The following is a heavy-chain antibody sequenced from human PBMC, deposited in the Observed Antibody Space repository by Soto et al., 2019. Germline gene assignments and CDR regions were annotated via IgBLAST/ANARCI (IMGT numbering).Heavy chain of an antibody. V-gene: IGHV3-33*01. Sequence: QVQLVESGGGVVQPGRSLRLSCAASGFTFSSYGMHWVRQAPGKGLEWVAVIWYDGSNKYYADSVKGRFTISRDNSKNTRYLQMNSLRAEDTAVYYGARVGITGTTFRGFDYWGQGTLVTVSS. CDR1: GFTFSSYG. CDR2: IWYDGSNK. CDR3: ARVGITGTTFRGFDY. J-gene: IGHJ4*02. D-gene: IGHD1-20*01.